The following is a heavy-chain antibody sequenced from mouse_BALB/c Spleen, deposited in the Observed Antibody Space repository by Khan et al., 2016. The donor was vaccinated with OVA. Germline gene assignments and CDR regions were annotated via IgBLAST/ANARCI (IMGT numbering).Heavy chain of an antibody. CDR2: IYPGSGNT. CDR1: GYTFTNYW. CDR3: ARPYYYGSSYDTMDA. D-gene: IGHD1-1*01. V-gene: IGHV1-63*02. J-gene: IGHJ4*01. Sequence: QVQLKQSGAELVRPGTSVKMSCKTAGYTFTNYWIGWVKQRPGHGLEWIGDIYPGSGNTNYNKRFKGKATLTADTSSSTAYMHLSSLTSEDSAIYYCARPYYYGSSYDTMDAWGQGTSVTVSS.